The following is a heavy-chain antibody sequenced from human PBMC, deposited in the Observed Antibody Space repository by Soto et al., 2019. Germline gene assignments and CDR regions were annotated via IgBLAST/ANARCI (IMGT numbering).Heavy chain of an antibody. CDR1: GFTFSSYA. J-gene: IGHJ4*02. CDR2: ISGSGGST. D-gene: IGHD1-1*01. CDR3: AKSGPGGTVPMTPTYYFDY. Sequence: GGSLRLSCAASGFTFSSYAMSWVRQAPGKGLEWVSAISGSGGSTYYADSVKGRFTISRDNSKNTLYLQMNSLRAEDTAVYYCAKSGPGGTVPMTPTYYFDYWGQGTLVTVSS. V-gene: IGHV3-23*01.